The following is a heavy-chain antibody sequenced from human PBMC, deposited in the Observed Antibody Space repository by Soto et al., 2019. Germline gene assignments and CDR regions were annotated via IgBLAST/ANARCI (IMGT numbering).Heavy chain of an antibody. J-gene: IGHJ6*04. Sequence: QVQLVQSGAEVKMPGSSVRVSCKASGGSFSNYAISWVRQAPGQGLEWMGGIIPMFGIGNYAEKFLGRDSIPADESSSTSHMGLSSLRSEDTAVYFCARAYRESYFYAIDVWGEGTTVTGSS. V-gene: IGHV1-69*01. D-gene: IGHD3-10*01. CDR1: GGSFSNYA. CDR2: IIPMFGIG. CDR3: ARAYRESYFYAIDV.